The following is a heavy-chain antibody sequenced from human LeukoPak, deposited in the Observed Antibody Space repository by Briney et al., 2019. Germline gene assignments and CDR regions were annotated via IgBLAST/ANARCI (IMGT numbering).Heavy chain of an antibody. V-gene: IGHV3-43*02. CDR3: AKDSNTGGYSFGS. CDR2: ISWDGGIT. J-gene: IGHJ4*02. D-gene: IGHD5-12*01. Sequence: GGSLRLSCAASGFTFDGYAMHWVRQAPGKGLEWVSLISWDGGITYYADSVRGRFTISRDNSKNSLSLEMNSLRTEDTALYYCAKDSNTGGYSFGSWGQGTLVTVTS. CDR1: GFTFDGYA.